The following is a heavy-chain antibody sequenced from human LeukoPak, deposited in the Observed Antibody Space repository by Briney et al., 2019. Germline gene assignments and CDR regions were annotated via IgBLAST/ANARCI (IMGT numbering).Heavy chain of an antibody. CDR3: AKDTSYYDFWSGYSYYFDY. CDR1: GFTFSSYW. V-gene: IGHV3-23*01. D-gene: IGHD3-3*01. J-gene: IGHJ4*02. Sequence: GGSLRLSCAASGFTFSSYWMHWVRQAPGKGLVWVSAISGSGGSTYYADSVKGRFTISRDNSKNTLYLQMNSLRAEDTAVYYCAKDTSYYDFWSGYSYYFDYWGQGTLVTVSS. CDR2: ISGSGGST.